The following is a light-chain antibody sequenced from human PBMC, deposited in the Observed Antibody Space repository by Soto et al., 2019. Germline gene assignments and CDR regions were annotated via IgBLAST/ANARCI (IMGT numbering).Light chain of an antibody. CDR2: DVS. CDR1: SSDIGDYNY. Sequence: QSVLTQPASVSGSPGQSIAISCTGTSSDIGDYNYVSWYQQHPVKAPKLIICDVSNRPSGVSDRFSGSKSGNTASLTISGLQAEDEADYYCSSYTSSSTPSVFGTGTKVTVL. V-gene: IGLV2-14*01. J-gene: IGLJ1*01. CDR3: SSYTSSSTPSV.